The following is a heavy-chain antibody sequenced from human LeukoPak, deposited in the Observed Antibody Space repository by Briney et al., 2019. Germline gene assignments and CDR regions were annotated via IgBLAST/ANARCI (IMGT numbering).Heavy chain of an antibody. D-gene: IGHD3-10*01. CDR1: GESISSSNW. Sequence: SETLSLTCAVSGESISSSNWWSWVRQPPGKGLEWIGETHHSGSTNYNPSLKSRVTISVDTSKNQFSLKVRSVTAADTAVYYCAREGFLGSGSYPDYWGQGTLVTVSS. V-gene: IGHV4-4*02. CDR2: THHSGST. J-gene: IGHJ4*02. CDR3: AREGFLGSGSYPDY.